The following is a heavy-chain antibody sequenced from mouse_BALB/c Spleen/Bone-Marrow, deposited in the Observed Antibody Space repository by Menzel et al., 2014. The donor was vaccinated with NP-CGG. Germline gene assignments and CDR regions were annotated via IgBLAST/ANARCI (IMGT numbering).Heavy chain of an antibody. J-gene: IGHJ2*01. V-gene: IGHV1-80*01. CDR2: IHPGDGDT. D-gene: IGHD2-1*01. CDR1: GYTFTNFW. CDR3: ARVYYGNLDY. Sequence: QVQLQPSGAELVRPGSSVKISCKASGYTFTNFWMNWVKQRPGQGLEWIGQIHPGDGDTNNNGKFKGKATLTTDKSSSTAYMQLSSLSSEDSAVYFCARVYYGNLDYWGQGTTLTVSS.